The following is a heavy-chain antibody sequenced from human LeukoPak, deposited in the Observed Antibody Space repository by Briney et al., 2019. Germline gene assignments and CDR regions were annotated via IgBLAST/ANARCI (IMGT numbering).Heavy chain of an antibody. Sequence: PGGSLRLSCAASGFRFSSYAMSWVRHAPGKGLEWVSAISGTGGSTYYADSVKGRFTISRDNSKNTLYLEMNSLTAEDTAVYYCAKDSDISGYYSFDYWGQGTLVTVSS. V-gene: IGHV3-23*01. D-gene: IGHD3-22*01. CDR1: GFRFSSYA. J-gene: IGHJ4*02. CDR3: AKDSDISGYYSFDY. CDR2: ISGTGGST.